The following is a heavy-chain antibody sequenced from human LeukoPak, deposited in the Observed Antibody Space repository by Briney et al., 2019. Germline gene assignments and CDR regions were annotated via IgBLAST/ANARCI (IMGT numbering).Heavy chain of an antibody. Sequence: PGGSLRLSCAASGFTFSSYSMNWVRQTPGKGLEWVSSISSSSSYIYYADSVKGRFTISRDNAKNSLYLQMNSLRVEDTAMYYCARDLSGGSYFILTVGEAFHFWGQGTMVTVSS. D-gene: IGHD3-10*01. V-gene: IGHV3-21*04. CDR1: GFTFSSYS. CDR3: ARDLSGGSYFILTVGEAFHF. CDR2: ISSSSSYI. J-gene: IGHJ3*01.